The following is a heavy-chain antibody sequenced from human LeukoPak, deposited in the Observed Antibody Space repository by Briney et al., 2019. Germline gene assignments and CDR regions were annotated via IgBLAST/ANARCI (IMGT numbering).Heavy chain of an antibody. D-gene: IGHD1-26*01. V-gene: IGHV3-30*03. CDR2: ISYDGSNK. CDR1: GFTFSSYG. CDR3: AGAYSGSYDY. J-gene: IGHJ4*02. Sequence: PGGSLRLSCAASGFTFSSYGMHWVRQAPGKGLEWVAVISYDGSNKYYADSVKGRFTISRDNSKNTLYLQMNSLRAEDTAVYYCAGAYSGSYDYWGQGTLVTVSS.